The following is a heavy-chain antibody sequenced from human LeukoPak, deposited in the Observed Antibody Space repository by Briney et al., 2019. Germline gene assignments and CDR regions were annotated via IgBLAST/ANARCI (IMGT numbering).Heavy chain of an antibody. Sequence: PGGSLRLSCAASGFTFSSYDMHWVRQATGKGLEWVSAIGVGGDTYYPDSVKGRFTISRENAKNSLYLQMNSLSAGDTAVYYCAKGKVWFGTQDYYFDYWGQGTLVTVSS. D-gene: IGHD3-10*01. CDR2: IGVGGDT. V-gene: IGHV3-13*04. CDR3: AKGKVWFGTQDYYFDY. CDR1: GFTFSSYD. J-gene: IGHJ4*02.